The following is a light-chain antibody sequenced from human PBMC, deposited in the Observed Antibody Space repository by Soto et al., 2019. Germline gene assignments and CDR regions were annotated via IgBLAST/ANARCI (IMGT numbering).Light chain of an antibody. V-gene: IGKV3-15*01. Sequence: EVGMTQSPATLSVSTGERATLSCRASQSVSSNLAWYQQKPGQAPRLLIYGASTRATGIPARFSGSGSGTEFTLTISSLQSEDFAVYYCPHSNNWPRPSAQRTKAAIK. J-gene: IGKJ1*01. CDR1: QSVSSN. CDR2: GAS. CDR3: PHSNNWPRP.